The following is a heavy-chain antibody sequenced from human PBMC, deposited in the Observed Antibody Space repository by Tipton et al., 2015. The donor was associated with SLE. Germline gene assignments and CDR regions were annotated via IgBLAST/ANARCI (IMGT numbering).Heavy chain of an antibody. CDR2: IYTNENT. Sequence: LRLSCTVSGGSISSHYWSWIRQPAGGGLEWIGRIYTNENTNYNPSLKSRVTMSVDTSKNHFSLKLISVTAADTAVYYCARLHGYSYGLNWFDPWGQGTLISVSS. J-gene: IGHJ5*02. CDR1: GGSISSHY. D-gene: IGHD5-18*01. CDR3: ARLHGYSYGLNWFDP. V-gene: IGHV4-4*07.